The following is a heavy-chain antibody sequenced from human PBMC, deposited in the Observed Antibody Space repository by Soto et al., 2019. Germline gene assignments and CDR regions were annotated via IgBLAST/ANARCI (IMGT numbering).Heavy chain of an antibody. Sequence: ASVKVSCKASGYTFTSYYMHWVRQAPGQGLEWMGIINPSGGSTSYAQKFQGRVTMTRDTSTSTVYMELSSLRSEDTAVYYCARPGREARFLEWLSPIHDAFDIWGQGTMVTVSS. CDR1: GYTFTSYY. CDR2: INPSGGST. V-gene: IGHV1-46*03. D-gene: IGHD3-3*01. CDR3: ARPGREARFLEWLSPIHDAFDI. J-gene: IGHJ3*02.